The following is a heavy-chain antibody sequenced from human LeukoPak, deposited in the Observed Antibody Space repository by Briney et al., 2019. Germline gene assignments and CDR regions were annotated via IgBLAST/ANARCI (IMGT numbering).Heavy chain of an antibody. J-gene: IGHJ4*02. CDR1: GYTFSGSY. Sequence: ASVKVSCKASGYTFSGSYIHWVRQAPGQGLEWMGRINPNSGDTNFAQTFQGRVTMTRDTSISTAYMELSRLRSDDTAVYYCARDSEMATEFDYWGQGTLVTVSS. V-gene: IGHV1-2*06. CDR3: ARDSEMATEFDY. CDR2: INPNSGDT. D-gene: IGHD5-24*01.